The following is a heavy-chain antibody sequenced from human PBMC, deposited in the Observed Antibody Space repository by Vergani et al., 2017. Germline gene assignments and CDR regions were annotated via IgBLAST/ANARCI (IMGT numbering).Heavy chain of an antibody. CDR2: IWYDGSNK. D-gene: IGHD2-8*02. V-gene: IGHV3-33*01. J-gene: IGHJ3*02. Sequence: QVQLVESGGGVVQPGRSLRLSCAASGFTFSSYGMHWVRQAPGKGLEWVAVIWYDGSNKYYADSVKVRFTISRDNSKNTLYLQMNSLRAEDTAVYYCARDFNRERGVPDDAFDIWGQGTMVTVSS. CDR1: GFTFSSYG. CDR3: ARDFNRERGVPDDAFDI.